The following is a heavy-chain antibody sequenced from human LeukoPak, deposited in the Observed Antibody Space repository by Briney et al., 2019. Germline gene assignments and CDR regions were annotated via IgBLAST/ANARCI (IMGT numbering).Heavy chain of an antibody. Sequence: SETLSLTCAVYGGSFGGYYWSWIRQPPGKGLEWIGEINHSGSTNYNPSLKSRVTISVDTSKNQFSLKLSSVTAADTAVYYCARTRIAPDYWGQGTLVTVSS. CDR2: INHSGST. CDR3: ARTRIAPDY. V-gene: IGHV4-34*01. CDR1: GGSFGGYY. D-gene: IGHD6-13*01. J-gene: IGHJ4*02.